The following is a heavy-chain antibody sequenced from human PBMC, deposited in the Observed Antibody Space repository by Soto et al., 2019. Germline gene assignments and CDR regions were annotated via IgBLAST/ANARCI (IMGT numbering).Heavy chain of an antibody. V-gene: IGHV4-59*01. CDR3: ARCFPHYDFWSGHSYGMDV. Sequence: SETLSLTCTVSGGSISSYYWSWIRQPPGKGLEWIGYIYCSGSTNYNPSLKSRVTISVDTSKNQFSLKLSSVTAADTAVYYCARCFPHYDFWSGHSYGMDVWGQGTTVTVSS. D-gene: IGHD3-3*01. CDR1: GGSISSYY. J-gene: IGHJ6*02. CDR2: IYCSGST.